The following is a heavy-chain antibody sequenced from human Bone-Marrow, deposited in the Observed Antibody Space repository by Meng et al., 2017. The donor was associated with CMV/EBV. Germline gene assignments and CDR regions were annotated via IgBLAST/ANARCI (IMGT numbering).Heavy chain of an antibody. CDR1: GFTFSSYA. CDR3: ARTIAARPSYDYYVMDV. Sequence: GGSLRLSCAASGFTFSSYAMHWVRQAPGKGLEWVAVISYDGSNKYYADSVKGRFTISRDNSKNTLYLQMNSLRAEDTAVYYCARTIAARPSYDYYVMDVWGQGTTVTVSS. V-gene: IGHV3-30*04. D-gene: IGHD6-6*01. J-gene: IGHJ6*02. CDR2: ISYDGSNK.